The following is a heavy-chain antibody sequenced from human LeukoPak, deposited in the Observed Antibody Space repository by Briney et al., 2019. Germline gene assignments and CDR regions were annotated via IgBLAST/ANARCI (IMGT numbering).Heavy chain of an antibody. V-gene: IGHV3-74*01. CDR3: ARAHRLTGTIHRGGPSYYYYGMDV. CDR2: INSDGSST. Sequence: GGSLRLSCAASGFTFSSYWMHWVRQAPGKGLVWVSRINSDGSSTSYADSVKGRFTISRDNAKNTLYLQMNSLRAEDTAVYYCARAHRLTGTIHRGGPSYYYYGMDVWGQGTTVTVSS. D-gene: IGHD1-1*01. CDR1: GFTFSSYW. J-gene: IGHJ6*02.